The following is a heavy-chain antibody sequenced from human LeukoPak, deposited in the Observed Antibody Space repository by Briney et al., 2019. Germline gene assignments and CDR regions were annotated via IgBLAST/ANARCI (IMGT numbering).Heavy chain of an antibody. Sequence: SETLSLTCTVFGGSVSSSDYYWGWIRQPPGKGPEWIGDIFYTGKTNYNPSLKSRVTISLDTSRTQFSLKLTSVTAADTAVYYCARIFDSWGQGTLVTVSS. J-gene: IGHJ4*02. CDR2: IFYTGKT. CDR1: GGSVSSSDYY. V-gene: IGHV4-39*07. CDR3: ARIFDS.